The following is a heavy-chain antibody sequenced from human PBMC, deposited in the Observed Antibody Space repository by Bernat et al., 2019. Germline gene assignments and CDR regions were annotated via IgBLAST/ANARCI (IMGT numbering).Heavy chain of an antibody. Sequence: QVQLVESGGGVVQPGRSLRLSCAASGFTFSSYGMHWVRQAPGKGLEWVAVIWYDGSNKYYADSVKGRFTISRDNSKNTLYLQMNSLRAEDTAVYYWARAGERNEYSDFWGAKDAFDFWGQGKRVT. CDR1: GFTFSSYG. J-gene: IGHJ3*01. V-gene: IGHV3-33*01. D-gene: IGHD3-3*01. CDR2: IWYDGSNK. CDR3: ARAGERNEYSDFWGAKDAFDF.